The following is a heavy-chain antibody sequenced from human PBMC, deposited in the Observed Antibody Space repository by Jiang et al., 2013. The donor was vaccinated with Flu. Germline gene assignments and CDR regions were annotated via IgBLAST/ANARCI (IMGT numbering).Heavy chain of an antibody. J-gene: IGHJ4*02. D-gene: IGHD2-21*02. Sequence: VQLLESGGGLEQPGGSRRLSCVASGFTFSTHALSWVRQAPGKGLEWVSSQSRHVDRKYYSVAVEGRFTISRDNSKNTVYLQMNSLRVEDTAVYYCARFEDCGGDCPLDYWGQGTLVTISS. CDR2: QSRHVDRK. CDR3: ARFEDCGGDCPLDY. V-gene: IGHV3-23*01. CDR1: GFTFSTHA.